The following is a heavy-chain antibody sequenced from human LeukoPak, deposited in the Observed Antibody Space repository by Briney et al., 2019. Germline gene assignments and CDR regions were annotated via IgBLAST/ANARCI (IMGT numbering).Heavy chain of an antibody. CDR3: ARATYYDSSVSWFDP. CDR2: ISSSGSTI. CDR1: GFTFSSYE. V-gene: IGHV3-48*03. Sequence: GGSLRLSCAASGFTFSSYEMNWVRQAPGKGLEWVSYISSSGSTIYYADSVKGRFTISRDNAKNSLYLQMNSLRAEDTAVYYCARATYYDSSVSWFDPWGQGTLVTVSS. J-gene: IGHJ5*02. D-gene: IGHD3-22*01.